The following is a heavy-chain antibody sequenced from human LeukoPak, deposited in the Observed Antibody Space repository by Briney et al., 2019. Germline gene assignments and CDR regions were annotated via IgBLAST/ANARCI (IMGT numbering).Heavy chain of an antibody. J-gene: IGHJ4*02. CDR1: GFALGSPD. D-gene: IGHD5-18*01. CDR3: VREARGYHYTYFDY. V-gene: IGHV3-13*01. Sequence: GGSLRLSCTASGFALGSPDMHWVSQIPGQGLEWVAAVSSGLHAFFADSVQGRFTVSRNDARNSLYLQMNSLRAGDTAVYYCVREARGYHYTYFDYWGQGTLVTVSS. CDR2: VSSGLHA.